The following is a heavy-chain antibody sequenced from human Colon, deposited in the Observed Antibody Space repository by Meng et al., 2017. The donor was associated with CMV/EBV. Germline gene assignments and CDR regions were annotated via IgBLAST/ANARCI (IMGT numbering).Heavy chain of an antibody. J-gene: IGHJ4*02. D-gene: IGHD3-10*01. CDR1: GYTFRNYA. CDR2: IDAPTTNT. CDR3: ALWLGEHFDY. Sequence: LSCVGSGYTFRNYALHWVRQAPGKGLEWVATIDAPTTNTHYADSVKGRSTISRDNSKNTLYLQMSSLRADDSAVYYCALWLGEHFDYWGQGTLVTVSS. V-gene: IGHV3-23*05.